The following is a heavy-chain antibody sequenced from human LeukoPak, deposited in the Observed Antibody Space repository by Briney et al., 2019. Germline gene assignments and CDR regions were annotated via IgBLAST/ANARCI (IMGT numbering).Heavy chain of an antibody. CDR2: IYYSGST. J-gene: IGHJ6*02. D-gene: IGHD6-19*01. CDR3: ARVGYSSGWAGHYYYGMDV. V-gene: IGHV4-30-4*02. CDR1: GGSISSGDYY. Sequence: SETLSLTCTVSGGSISSGDYYWSWIHQPPGKGLEWIGYIYYSGSTYYNPSLKSRVTISVDTSKNQFSLKLSSVTAADTAVYYCARVGYSSGWAGHYYYGMDVWGQGTTVTVSS.